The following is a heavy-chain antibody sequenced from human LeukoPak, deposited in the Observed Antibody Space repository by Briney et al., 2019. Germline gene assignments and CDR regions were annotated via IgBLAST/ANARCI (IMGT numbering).Heavy chain of an antibody. CDR1: GYTFTSYY. J-gene: IGHJ4*02. CDR2: INPSGGST. Sequence: GASVKVSCKASGYTFTSYYMHWVRQAPGQGLEWMGIINPSGGSTSYAQKFQGRVTMTRDMPTSTVYMELSGLRAEDMAVYYCAKSTYVDYPCCLDYWGQGTLITVSS. CDR3: AKSTYVDYPCCLDY. D-gene: IGHD3-9*01. V-gene: IGHV1-46*01.